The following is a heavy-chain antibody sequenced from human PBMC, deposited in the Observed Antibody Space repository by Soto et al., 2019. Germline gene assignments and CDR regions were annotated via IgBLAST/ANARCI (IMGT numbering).Heavy chain of an antibody. V-gene: IGHV4-59*08. J-gene: IGHJ4*02. D-gene: IGHD3-9*01. CDR1: GGSISSYY. CDR3: ARHPGYDILTGYSPFDY. Sequence: SETLSLTCTVSGGSISSYYWSWIRQPPGKGLEWIGYIYYSGSTNYNPSLKSRVTISVDTSKNQFSLKLSSVTAADTAVYYCARHPGYDILTGYSPFDYWGQGTLVTVSS. CDR2: IYYSGST.